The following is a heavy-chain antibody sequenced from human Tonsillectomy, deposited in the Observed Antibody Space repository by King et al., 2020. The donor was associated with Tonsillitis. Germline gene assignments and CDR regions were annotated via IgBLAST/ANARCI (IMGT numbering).Heavy chain of an antibody. V-gene: IGHV3-23*04. J-gene: IGHJ4*02. Sequence: VQLVESGGGLVQPGGSLRLSCAASGFTFSSYAMSWVRQAPGKGLDWVSAISGSGGSTYYADSVKGRFTISRDNSKNTLYLQMNSLRAEDTAVYYCATSITMIVVVINWGQGTLVTVSS. CDR1: GFTFSSYA. CDR3: ATSITMIVVVIN. CDR2: ISGSGGST. D-gene: IGHD3-22*01.